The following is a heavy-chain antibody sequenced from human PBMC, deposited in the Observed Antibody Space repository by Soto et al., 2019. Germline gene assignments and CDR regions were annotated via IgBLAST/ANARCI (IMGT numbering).Heavy chain of an antibody. CDR3: ARDSGSDFWGPRLYYYYGMDV. Sequence: GASVKVSCKASGGTFSSYAISWVRQAPGQGLEWMGGIIPIFGTANYAQKFQGRVTITADESTSTAYMELSILRSEDTAVYYCARDSGSDFWGPRLYYYYGMDVWGQGTTVTVSS. CDR1: GGTFSSYA. V-gene: IGHV1-69*13. J-gene: IGHJ6*02. CDR2: IIPIFGTA. D-gene: IGHD3-3*01.